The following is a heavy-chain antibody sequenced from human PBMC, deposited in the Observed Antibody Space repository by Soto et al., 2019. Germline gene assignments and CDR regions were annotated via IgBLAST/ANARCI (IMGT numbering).Heavy chain of an antibody. CDR3: ARDGDLPYYYDSSGSNAFDI. V-gene: IGHV3-33*01. D-gene: IGHD3-22*01. J-gene: IGHJ3*02. CDR2: IWYDGSNK. Sequence: GGSLRLSCAASGFTFSSYGMHWVRQAPGKGLEWVAVIWYDGSNKYYADSVKGRFTISRGNSKNTLYLQMNSLRAEDTAVYYCARDGDLPYYYDSSGSNAFDIWGQGTMVTVSS. CDR1: GFTFSSYG.